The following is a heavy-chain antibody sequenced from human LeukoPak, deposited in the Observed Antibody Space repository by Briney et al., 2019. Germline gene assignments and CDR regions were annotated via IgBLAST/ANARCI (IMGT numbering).Heavy chain of an antibody. J-gene: IGHJ4*02. D-gene: IGHD6-13*01. CDR1: GGSISSSSYY. CDR2: IYYSGST. CDR3: ARAIAAAGTRGGASFDY. V-gene: IGHV4-39*01. Sequence: SETLSLTCTVSGGSISSSSYYWGWIRQPPGKGLEWIGSIYYSGSTYYNPSLKSRVTISVDTSKNQFSLKLSSVTAADTAVYYCARAIAAAGTRGGASFDYWGQGTLVTVSS.